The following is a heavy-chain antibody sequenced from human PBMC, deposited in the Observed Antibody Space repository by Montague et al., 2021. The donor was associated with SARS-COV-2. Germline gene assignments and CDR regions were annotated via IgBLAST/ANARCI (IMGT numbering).Heavy chain of an antibody. CDR3: ARKASRGITIFGVVTASYYFDY. V-gene: IGHV4-39*01. CDR2: IYYSGST. D-gene: IGHD3-3*01. J-gene: IGHJ4*02. Sequence: SETLSLTCTVSGGSISSSSYDWGWIRQPPGKGLEWIGSIYYSGSTYYNPSLKSRVTISVDTSENQFSLKLSSVTAADTAVYYCARKASRGITIFGVVTASYYFDYWGQGTLVTVSS. CDR1: GGSISSSSYD.